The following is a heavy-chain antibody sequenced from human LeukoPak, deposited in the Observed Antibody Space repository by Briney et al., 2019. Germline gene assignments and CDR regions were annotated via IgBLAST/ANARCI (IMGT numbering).Heavy chain of an antibody. CDR2: IHYSGNT. V-gene: IGHV4-59*01. Sequence: SETLSLTCNVSGVSIINYYWTWIRQPPGKGLEWIGYIHYSGNTNYNSSLRSRVTMSVDTSKNQFSLNLTSVTAADTAVYYCARVDRDYGIDYWGQGTLVTVSS. CDR3: ARVDRDYGIDY. CDR1: GVSIINYY. D-gene: IGHD4-17*01. J-gene: IGHJ4*02.